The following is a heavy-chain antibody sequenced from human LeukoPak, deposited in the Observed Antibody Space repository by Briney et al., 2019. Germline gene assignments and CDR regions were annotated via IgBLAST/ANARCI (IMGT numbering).Heavy chain of an antibody. CDR1: GYTFTSYG. Sequence: ASVKVSCKASGYTFTSYGISWVRQAPGQGLEWMGWISTYNGNTNYAQKFQGRVTMTTDTSTSTAYMELRSLRSDDTAVYYCARGSTRWLQAYYFDYWGLGTLVTASS. J-gene: IGHJ4*02. CDR3: ARGSTRWLQAYYFDY. CDR2: ISTYNGNT. D-gene: IGHD5-24*01. V-gene: IGHV1-18*01.